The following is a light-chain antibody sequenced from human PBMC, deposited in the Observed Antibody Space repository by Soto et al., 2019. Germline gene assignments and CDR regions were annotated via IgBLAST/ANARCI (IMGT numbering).Light chain of an antibody. CDR3: QSYDSSLSVSVV. V-gene: IGLV1-40*01. Sequence: QSVLTQPPSVSGAPGQRVTISCTGSSSNIGAGYDVHWYQQLPGTAPKLLIYGNSNRPSGVPDRFSGSKSGTSASLAITGLQAEGEADYYCQSYDSSLSVSVVFGGGTKLTVL. CDR2: GNS. J-gene: IGLJ2*01. CDR1: SSNIGAGYD.